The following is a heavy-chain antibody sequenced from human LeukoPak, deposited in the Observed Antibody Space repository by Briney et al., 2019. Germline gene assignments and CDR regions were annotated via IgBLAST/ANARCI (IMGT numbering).Heavy chain of an antibody. CDR2: ISGSDDNT. V-gene: IGHV3-23*01. CDR3: AKKSYYDFWSGHYRPHFDS. Sequence: GSLRLSCEASGFTFSNYAMSWVRQAPGTGLEWVATISGSDDNTYYAASVKGRFTISRDNSKKTLYLQMNGLRAEDTAVYYCAKKSYYDFWSGHYRPHFDSWGRGTLVAVSP. D-gene: IGHD3-3*01. CDR1: GFTFSNYA. J-gene: IGHJ4*02.